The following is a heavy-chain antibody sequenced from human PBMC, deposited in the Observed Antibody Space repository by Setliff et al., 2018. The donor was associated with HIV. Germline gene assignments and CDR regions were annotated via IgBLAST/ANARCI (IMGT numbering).Heavy chain of an antibody. V-gene: IGHV4-4*02. CDR2: IYHSGST. J-gene: IGHJ4*02. Sequence: PSETLSLTCAVSGGSISSSNWWSWVRQPPGKGLEWIGEIYHSGSTNSNPSLRSRVTISVDKSKNQLSLKLSSVTAADTAVYYCARQGYYYDNSGYFTIWGQGTLVTVSS. CDR3: ARQGYYYDNSGYFTI. CDR1: GGSISSSNW. D-gene: IGHD3-22*01.